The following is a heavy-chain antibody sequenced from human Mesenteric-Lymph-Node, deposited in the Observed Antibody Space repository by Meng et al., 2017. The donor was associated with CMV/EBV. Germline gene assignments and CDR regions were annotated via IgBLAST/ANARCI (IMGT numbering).Heavy chain of an antibody. CDR3: AAHLYHYDGSGYYSDH. D-gene: IGHD3-22*01. CDR2: IKQDGSEK. CDR1: GFTFSSYW. V-gene: IGHV3-7*01. J-gene: IGHJ4*02. Sequence: GESLKISCAASGFTFSSYWMSWVRQAPGKGLEWVANIKQDGSEKYYVDSVKGRFTISRDNAKNSLYLQMNSLRAEDTAVYYCAAHLYHYDGSGYYSDHWGQGTLVTVSS.